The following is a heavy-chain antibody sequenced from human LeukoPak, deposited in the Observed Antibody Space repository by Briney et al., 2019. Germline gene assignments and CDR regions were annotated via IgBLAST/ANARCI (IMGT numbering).Heavy chain of an antibody. V-gene: IGHV1-3*01. CDR2: INAGSGDR. D-gene: IGHD2-21*02. CDR1: GYTFFRYA. CDR3: ARGCGTDCPNAEYFQV. J-gene: IGHJ1*01. Sequence: GASVKVSCKASGYTFFRYAIHWVRQAPGQRLEWMGWINAGSGDRKYSQKFQGRVTITRDTSASAAYIELSSLRSEDTAVYYCARGCGTDCPNAEYFQVWGQGTLVTVSS.